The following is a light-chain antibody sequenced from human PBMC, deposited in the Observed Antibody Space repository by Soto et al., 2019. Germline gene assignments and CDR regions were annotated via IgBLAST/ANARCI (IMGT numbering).Light chain of an antibody. Sequence: DMQMTQSPSTLSTSVGDRVTITCRASQSISTWLAWYQHKPGKAPKLLIYQASSLEGGVPSRFSGSGSGTEFTLTISSLQPDDFAVYYCQQYGSSPITFGQGTRLEIK. CDR2: QAS. J-gene: IGKJ5*01. CDR1: QSISTW. V-gene: IGKV1-5*03. CDR3: QQYGSSPIT.